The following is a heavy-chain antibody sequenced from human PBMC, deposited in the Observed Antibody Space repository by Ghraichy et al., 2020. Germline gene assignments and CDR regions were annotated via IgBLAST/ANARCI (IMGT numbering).Heavy chain of an antibody. V-gene: IGHV4-59*01. CDR3: VKVRTGGLFDY. CDR2: IYYNGDT. D-gene: IGHD3-10*01. Sequence: TLSLTCTVSGDSISPFYWTWIRQPPGKTLEWIGYIYYNGDTGYNPSLKSRVSMSVDTSKNQFSLKLTSVTAADTAVYYCVKVRTGGLFDYWGRGTLVTVSS. CDR1: GDSISPFY. J-gene: IGHJ4*02.